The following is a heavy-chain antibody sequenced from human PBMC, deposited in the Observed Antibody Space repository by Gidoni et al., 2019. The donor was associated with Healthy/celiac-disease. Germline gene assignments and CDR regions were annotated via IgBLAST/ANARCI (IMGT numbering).Heavy chain of an antibody. Sequence: EVQLVESGGGLIQPGGSLRLSCAGSGFTVSSNYMSGVRQAAGKGLEWVSVSYSGGNTYSADTVKGRFTISRDNSKNTLYLQMNSLRAEDTAVYYCARGGSMTTDAFDIWGQGTMVTVSS. CDR1: GFTVSSNY. D-gene: IGHD1-1*01. J-gene: IGHJ3*02. CDR2: SYSGGNT. CDR3: ARGGSMTTDAFDI. V-gene: IGHV3-53*01.